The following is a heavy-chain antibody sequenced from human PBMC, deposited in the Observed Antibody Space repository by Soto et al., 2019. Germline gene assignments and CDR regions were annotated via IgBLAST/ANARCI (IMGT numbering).Heavy chain of an antibody. D-gene: IGHD2-21*02. CDR3: ARQLAYCGGDCYTEPIDY. V-gene: IGHV1-2*02. CDR1: AYTFTAYY. Sequence: GASVKVSCKASAYTFTAYYLHWVRQAPGQGLEWMGWINPKTGDTKCAQNFQGRLTLTRDTSTSTGYMELRRLTSDDTAIYYCARQLAYCGGDCYTEPIDYWGQGTLVTVSS. J-gene: IGHJ4*02. CDR2: INPKTGDT.